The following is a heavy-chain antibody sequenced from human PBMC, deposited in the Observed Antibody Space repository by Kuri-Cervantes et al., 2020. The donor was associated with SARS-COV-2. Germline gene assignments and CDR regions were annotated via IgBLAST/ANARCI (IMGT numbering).Heavy chain of an antibody. D-gene: IGHD6-19*01. CDR1: GFTFSSYS. J-gene: IGHJ4*02. CDR3: ARGASYSSGWDFDY. CDR2: IWYDGSNK. V-gene: IGHV3-33*08. Sequence: LSLTCAASGFTFSSYSMNWVRQAPGKGLEWAAVIWYDGSNKYYADPVKGRFTISRDNSKNTLYLQMNRLRAEDTAVYYCARGASYSSGWDFDYWGQGNLVTVSS.